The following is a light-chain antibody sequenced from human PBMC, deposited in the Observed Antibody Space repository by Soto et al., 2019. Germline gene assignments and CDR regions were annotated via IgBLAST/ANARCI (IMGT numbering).Light chain of an antibody. J-gene: IGKJ2*01. CDR3: QHRGKWPRT. CDR2: GTS. CDR1: QSVGSY. V-gene: IGKV3-11*01. Sequence: EIVFTQSPATLSLSPGERATLSCRASQSVGSYFAWYQQKPGQAPRLLIYGTSNRATGIPGRFSGSGSGTDFTLTISSLEPEDCGVYYCQHRGKWPRTFGQGTKLEIK.